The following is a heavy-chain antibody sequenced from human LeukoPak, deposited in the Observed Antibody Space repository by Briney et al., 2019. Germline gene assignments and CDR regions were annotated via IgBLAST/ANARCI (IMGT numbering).Heavy chain of an antibody. CDR1: GASISNYY. V-gene: IGHV4-4*07. CDR3: ARGIWEMATIPYWYFDI. Sequence: PSETLSLTCTVSGASISNYYWSWIRQPAGKGLEWIGRISTSGSTNYNPSLNSRVTMSVDTSKNQFSLKLTSVTAADTALCYCARGIWEMATIPYWYFDIWGRGTLVTVSS. J-gene: IGHJ2*01. CDR2: ISTSGST. D-gene: IGHD5-24*01.